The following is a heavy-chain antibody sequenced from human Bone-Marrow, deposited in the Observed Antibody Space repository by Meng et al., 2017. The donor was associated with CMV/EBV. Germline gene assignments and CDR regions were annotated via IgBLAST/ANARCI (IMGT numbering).Heavy chain of an antibody. CDR1: GGSFSGYY. CDR2: INHSGST. V-gene: IGHV4-34*01. D-gene: IGHD2-15*01. J-gene: IGHJ6*02. CDR3: ARGRCSGGSCYSENYYYYGMDV. Sequence: GSLRLSCAVYGGSFSGYYWSWIRQPPGKGLEWIGEINHSGSTNYNPSLKSRVTISIDTSKNQFSLKLSSVTAADTAVYYCARGRCSGGSCYSENYYYYGMDVWGQGTTVAVSS.